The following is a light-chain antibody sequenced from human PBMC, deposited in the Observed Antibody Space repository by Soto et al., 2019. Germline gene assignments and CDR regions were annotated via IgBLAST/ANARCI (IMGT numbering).Light chain of an antibody. J-gene: IGKJ2*01. CDR1: QSVLYSSNNKNY. CDR3: QQYGTSPYT. V-gene: IGKV4-1*01. CDR2: GAS. Sequence: DIVMTQSPDSLAVSLGERATINCKSSQSVLYSSNNKNYLAWYQQKPGQAPRLLIYGASSRATGIPDRFSGSGSGTEFTLTISRLEPKDFAVYYCQQYGTSPYTFGQGTKV.